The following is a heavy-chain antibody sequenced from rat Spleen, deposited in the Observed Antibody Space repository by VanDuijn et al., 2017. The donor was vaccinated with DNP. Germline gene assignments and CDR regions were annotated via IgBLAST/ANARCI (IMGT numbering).Heavy chain of an antibody. V-gene: IGHV5S10*01. CDR2: IIYDGSRT. D-gene: IGHD1-10*01. CDR3: ATGRTTTTRWYFDV. CDR1: GFTFSDYN. Sequence: EVQLVESGGGLVQPGRSLKLSCAASGFTFSDYNMAWVRQAPKKGLEWVATIIYDGSRTYYRDSVKGRFTISRDNADATLYLQMDSLRSEDTATYYCATGRTTTTRWYFDVWGPGTMVTVSS. J-gene: IGHJ1*01.